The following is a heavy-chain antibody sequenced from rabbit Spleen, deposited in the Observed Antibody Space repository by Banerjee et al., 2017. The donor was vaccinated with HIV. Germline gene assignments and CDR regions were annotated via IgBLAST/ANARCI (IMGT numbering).Heavy chain of an antibody. D-gene: IGHD1-1*01. CDR1: GFSFSTSYY. Sequence: QSLEESGGGLVQPEGSLTLTCTASGFSFSTSYYMCWVRQAPGKGLEWIGCIYTGSGSTWYANWVQGRFTISSDSAQNTVDLQMNSLTPADTATYFCARDTSSSFSSYGMDLWGQGTLVTVS. CDR3: ARDTSSSFSSYGMDL. V-gene: IGHV1S40*01. J-gene: IGHJ6*01. CDR2: IYTGSGST.